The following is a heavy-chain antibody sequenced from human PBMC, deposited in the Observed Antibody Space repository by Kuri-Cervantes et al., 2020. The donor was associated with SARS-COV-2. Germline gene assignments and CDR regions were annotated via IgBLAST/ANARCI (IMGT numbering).Heavy chain of an antibody. V-gene: IGHV3-7*01. CDR1: GFTFSSYW. CDR3: ARDASYSGTYGSFQH. CDR2: IKQDGSEK. D-gene: IGHD1-26*01. J-gene: IGHJ1*01. Sequence: GESLKISCAASGFTFSSYWMSWVHQAPGKGLEWVANIKQDGSEKYYVDSVKGRFTISRDNSKNTLYLQMNTLKTEDTAVFYCARDASYSGTYGSFQHWGQGTLVTVSS.